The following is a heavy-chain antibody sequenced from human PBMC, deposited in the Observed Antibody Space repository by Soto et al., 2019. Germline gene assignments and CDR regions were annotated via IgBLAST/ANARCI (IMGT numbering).Heavy chain of an antibody. V-gene: IGHV3-33*01. D-gene: IGHD1-26*01. J-gene: IGHJ4*02. CDR3: ARDIDWYSNSSGFDN. Sequence: QVQLVESGGGVVQPGRSLRLSCAASGFTFSSYGMHWVRQAPGKGREWVAVIWDDGSNKHYADPVKGRFTISRDNSKNTLSMQMNSLRAEDTAIYYCARDIDWYSNSSGFDNWGQGTLVTVSS. CDR2: IWDDGSNK. CDR1: GFTFSSYG.